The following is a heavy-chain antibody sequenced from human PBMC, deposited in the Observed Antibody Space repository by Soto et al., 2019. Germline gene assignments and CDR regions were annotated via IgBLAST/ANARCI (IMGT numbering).Heavy chain of an antibody. V-gene: IGHV3-30-3*01. Sequence: QVPLVESGGGVVQPGRSLRLSCAASGFTFSSYAIHWVRQAPGKGLEWVALISYDGSNKYYADSVKGRFTISRDNSKNTRYLQMNSLKAEDTAVYYCARHKRDLRFLEWSYYFDYWGQGTLVTVSS. CDR3: ARHKRDLRFLEWSYYFDY. J-gene: IGHJ4*02. CDR1: GFTFSSYA. CDR2: ISYDGSNK. D-gene: IGHD3-3*01.